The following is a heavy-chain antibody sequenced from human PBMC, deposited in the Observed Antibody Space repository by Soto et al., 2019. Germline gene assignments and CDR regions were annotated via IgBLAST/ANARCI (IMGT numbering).Heavy chain of an antibody. V-gene: IGHV1-18*01. CDR2: ISAYNGNT. Sequence: ASVKVSCKASGYTFTSYGISWVRQAPGQGLEWMGWISAYNGNTNYAQKLQGRVTMTTDTSTSTAYMELRSLRSDDTAVYYCAREGYSGYGPQEFDPWGQGTLVTVSS. CDR1: GYTFTSYG. CDR3: AREGYSGYGPQEFDP. J-gene: IGHJ5*02. D-gene: IGHD5-12*01.